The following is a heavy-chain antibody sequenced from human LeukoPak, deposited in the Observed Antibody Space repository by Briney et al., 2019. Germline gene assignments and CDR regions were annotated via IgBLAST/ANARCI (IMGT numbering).Heavy chain of an antibody. CDR1: GGSISSGGYY. CDR3: ARESVAAAGIVF. V-gene: IGHV4-31*03. D-gene: IGHD6-13*01. CDR2: IYYSGST. Sequence: SETLSLTCTVSGGSISSGGYYWSWIRQHPGKGLEWIGYIYYSGSTYYNPSLKSRVTISVGTSKNQFSLKLSSVTAADTAVYYCARESVAAAGIVFWGQGTLVTVSS. J-gene: IGHJ4*02.